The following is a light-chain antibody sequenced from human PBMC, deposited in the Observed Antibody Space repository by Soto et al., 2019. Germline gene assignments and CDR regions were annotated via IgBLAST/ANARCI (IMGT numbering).Light chain of an antibody. CDR1: QSVSSSY. Sequence: EIVLPQSPGTLSLSPGERATLSCRTSQSVSSSYLAWYQQKPGQAPRLLIYGASSRATGIPDRFSGSGSGTDFTLTISRLEPEDFAVYYCQQYGSSPPLTFGGGTKVEIK. V-gene: IGKV3-20*01. CDR2: GAS. J-gene: IGKJ4*01. CDR3: QQYGSSPPLT.